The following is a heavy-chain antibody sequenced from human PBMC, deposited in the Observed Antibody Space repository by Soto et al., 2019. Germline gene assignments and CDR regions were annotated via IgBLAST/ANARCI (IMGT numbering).Heavy chain of an antibody. Sequence: PSETLSLTCAVYGGSFSGYYWSLIRQPPGKGLEWIGEINHSGSTNYNPSLKSRVTISVETSKNQFSLKLSSVTAADTAVYYCARPPYYYGVHDAFDIWGKGTMVTVSS. J-gene: IGHJ3*02. CDR3: ARPPYYYGVHDAFDI. CDR1: GGSFSGYY. V-gene: IGHV4-34*01. D-gene: IGHD3-10*01. CDR2: INHSGST.